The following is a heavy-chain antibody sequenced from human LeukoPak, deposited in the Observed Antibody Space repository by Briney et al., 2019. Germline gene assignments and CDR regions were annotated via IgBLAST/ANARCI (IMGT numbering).Heavy chain of an antibody. CDR2: ISSSSSYI. Sequence: GGSLRLSCAASGFTFSSYSMNWVRQAPGKGLEWVSSISSSSSYIYYADSVKGRFTISRDNAKNSLYLQMNSLRAEDTAVYYCARGGRGSSGAFDIWGQGTMVTVSS. D-gene: IGHD2-21*01. J-gene: IGHJ3*02. CDR3: ARGGRGSSGAFDI. V-gene: IGHV3-21*01. CDR1: GFTFSSYS.